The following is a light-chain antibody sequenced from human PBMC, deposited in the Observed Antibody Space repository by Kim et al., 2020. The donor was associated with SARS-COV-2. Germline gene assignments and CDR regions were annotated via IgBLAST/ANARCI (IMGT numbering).Light chain of an antibody. CDR2: AAS. CDR1: QSIVSY. CDR3: QQSYSSPWT. J-gene: IGKJ1*01. Sequence: ASVGDRVTITCRATQSIVSYLTWYQQKPGKAPKLLIYAASTLQSGVPSRFSGSGSGTDFTLTMSSLQAEDFATYYCQQSYSSPWTFGQGTQVDIK. V-gene: IGKV1-39*01.